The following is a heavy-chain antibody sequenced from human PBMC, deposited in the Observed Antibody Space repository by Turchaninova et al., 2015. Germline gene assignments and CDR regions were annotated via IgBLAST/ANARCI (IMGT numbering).Heavy chain of an antibody. CDR1: GDSISSYL. Sequence: QVQLQESGPGLVKPSETLSLSCTVSGDSISSYLWIWVRQPPGKGLEWIAYMFHSGITNYNPSLKSRVTMSLDTSKNQFYLKLNFVTAADTAIYYCARWGDCGGSGCPVVRGFDVWGRGILVTVSS. J-gene: IGHJ3*01. V-gene: IGHV4-59*01. D-gene: IGHD2-21*01. CDR3: ARWGDCGGSGCPVVRGFDV. CDR2: MFHSGIT.